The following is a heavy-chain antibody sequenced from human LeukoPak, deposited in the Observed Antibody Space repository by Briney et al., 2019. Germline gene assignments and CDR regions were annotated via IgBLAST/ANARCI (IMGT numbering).Heavy chain of an antibody. J-gene: IGHJ6*03. D-gene: IGHD1-14*01. V-gene: IGHV4-4*07. Sequence: SETLSLTCTVSGGFISNYYWSWIRQPAGKGLEWIGRIYTSGSTNYNSSLKSRVTMSVDTSKNQFSLKLSSVTAADTAVYYCATGFFYYYYMDVWGKGTTVTISS. CDR1: GGFISNYY. CDR2: IYTSGST. CDR3: ATGFFYYYYMDV.